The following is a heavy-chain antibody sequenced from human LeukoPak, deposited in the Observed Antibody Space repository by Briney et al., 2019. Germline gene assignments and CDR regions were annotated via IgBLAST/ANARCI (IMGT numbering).Heavy chain of an antibody. V-gene: IGHV4-34*01. CDR1: GGSFSGYY. CDR2: INHSGST. CDR3: ARRDRMTTVTSTRSYYFDN. Sequence: SETLSLTCAVYGGSFSGYYWSWIRQPPGKGLEWIGEINHSGSTNYNPSLKSRVTISVDTSKNQFSLKLSSVTAADTAVYYCARRDRMTTVTSTRSYYFDNWGQGTLVTVSS. J-gene: IGHJ4*02. D-gene: IGHD4-17*01.